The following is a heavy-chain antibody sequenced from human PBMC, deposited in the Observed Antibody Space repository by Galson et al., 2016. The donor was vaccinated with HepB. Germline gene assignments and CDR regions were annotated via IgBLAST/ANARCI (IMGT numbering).Heavy chain of an antibody. V-gene: IGHV5-51*01. CDR2: IYPTDSDT. CDR3: ATQSRYHFDF. J-gene: IGHJ4*02. CDR1: GYTFTNFW. D-gene: IGHD1-26*01. Sequence: QSGAEVKKPGESLKMSCKGSGYTFTNFWIGWVRQMPGKGLEWMGIIYPTDSDTRYIPSFRGQVTISVDKSISTTYQEWTSLKASDSGMYYCATQSRYHFDFWGQGTLLTVSS.